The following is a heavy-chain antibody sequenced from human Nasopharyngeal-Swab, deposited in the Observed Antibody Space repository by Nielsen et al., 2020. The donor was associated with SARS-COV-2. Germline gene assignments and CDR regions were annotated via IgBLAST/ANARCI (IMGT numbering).Heavy chain of an antibody. CDR2: ISGSGGST. Sequence: LSLTCAASGFTFSSYAMSWVRQAPGKGLEWVSAISGSGGSTYYADSVKGRFTITRDNSKNTLYLQMNSLRAEDTAVYYCAKDLDSSSWWGYYFDYWGQGTLVTVSS. D-gene: IGHD6-13*01. CDR3: AKDLDSSSWWGYYFDY. CDR1: GFTFSSYA. V-gene: IGHV3-23*01. J-gene: IGHJ4*02.